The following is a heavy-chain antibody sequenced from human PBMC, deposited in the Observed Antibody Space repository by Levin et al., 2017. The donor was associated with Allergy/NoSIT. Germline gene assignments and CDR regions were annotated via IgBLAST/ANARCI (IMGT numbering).Heavy chain of an antibody. CDR3: AREGGERNTGAFDI. Sequence: ASVKVSCKASGYTFTGNYMHWVRQVPGQGLEWMGWINPNSGATNHAQKFQGRVTMTRDTSIRIAYMELSRLRSDDTAVYYCAREGGERNTGAFDIWGQGTPVTVSS. J-gene: IGHJ3*02. CDR2: INPNSGAT. CDR1: GYTFTGNY. D-gene: IGHD1-1*01. V-gene: IGHV1-2*02.